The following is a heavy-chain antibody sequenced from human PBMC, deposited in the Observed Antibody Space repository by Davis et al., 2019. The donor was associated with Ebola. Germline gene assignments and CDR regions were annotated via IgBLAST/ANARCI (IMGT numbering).Heavy chain of an antibody. J-gene: IGHJ6*02. Sequence: ASVKVSCKVSGYTLTELSMHWVRQAPGKGLEWMGGFDPEDGETIYAQKFQGRVTMTEDTSTDTAYMELSSLRSEDTAVYYCATGYNWNPPYYYYGMDVWGQGTTVTVSS. CDR3: ATGYNWNPPYYYYGMDV. D-gene: IGHD1-20*01. V-gene: IGHV1-24*01. CDR2: FDPEDGET. CDR1: GYTLTELS.